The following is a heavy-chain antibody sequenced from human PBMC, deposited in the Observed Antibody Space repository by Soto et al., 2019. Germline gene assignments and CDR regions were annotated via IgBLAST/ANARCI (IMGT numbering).Heavy chain of an antibody. D-gene: IGHD1-1*01. CDR1: GFTFSSYG. CDR3: AKDPDPVFWYNWNDVVRNWFDP. V-gene: IGHV3-30*18. J-gene: IGHJ5*02. Sequence: PGGSLRLSCAASGFTFSSYGMHWVRQAPGKGLEWVAVISYDGSNKYYADSVKGRFTISRDNSKNTLYLQMNSLRAEDTAVYYCAKDPDPVFWYNWNDVVRNWFDPWGQGTLVTVSS. CDR2: ISYDGSNK.